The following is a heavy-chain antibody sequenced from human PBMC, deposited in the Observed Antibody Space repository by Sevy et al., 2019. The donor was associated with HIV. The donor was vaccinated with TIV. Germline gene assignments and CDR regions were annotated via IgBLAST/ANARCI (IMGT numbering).Heavy chain of an antibody. D-gene: IGHD2-2*01. CDR1: GYSISSGYY. J-gene: IGHJ4*02. Sequence: SETLSLTCAVSGYSISSGYYWGWIRQPPGKGLEWIGSIYHSGSTYYNPSLKSRVTISVDTSKNPFSLKLSSVTAADTAVYYCARAPDLPAAISNYFDYWGQGTLVTVSS. CDR2: IYHSGST. CDR3: ARAPDLPAAISNYFDY. V-gene: IGHV4-38-2*01.